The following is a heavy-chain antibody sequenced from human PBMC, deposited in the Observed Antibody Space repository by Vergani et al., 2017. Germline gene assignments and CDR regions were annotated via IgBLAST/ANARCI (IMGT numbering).Heavy chain of an antibody. J-gene: IGHJ3*02. Sequence: EVQLVESGGGLVKPGGSLRLSCAASGFTFSNAWMSWVRQAPGKGLEWVGRIKSKTDGGTTDYAAPVKGRFTISRDNSKNTLYLQMNSLRAEDTAVYYCASSERYGDHIFAFDIWGQGTMVTVSS. V-gene: IGHV3-15*01. D-gene: IGHD4-17*01. CDR2: IKSKTDGGTT. CDR3: ASSERYGDHIFAFDI. CDR1: GFTFSNAW.